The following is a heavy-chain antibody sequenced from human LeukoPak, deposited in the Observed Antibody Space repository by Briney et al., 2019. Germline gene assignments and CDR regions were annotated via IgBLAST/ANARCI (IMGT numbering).Heavy chain of an antibody. Sequence: PSETLSLTCTVPGGSISSYYWSWIRQPAGKGLEWIGRIYTSGSTNYNPSLKSRVTMSVDTSKNQFSLKLSSVTAADTAVYYCARGVTIFGVVLVWFDPWGQGTLVTVSS. V-gene: IGHV4-4*07. D-gene: IGHD3-3*01. CDR2: IYTSGST. CDR3: ARGVTIFGVVLVWFDP. CDR1: GGSISSYY. J-gene: IGHJ5*02.